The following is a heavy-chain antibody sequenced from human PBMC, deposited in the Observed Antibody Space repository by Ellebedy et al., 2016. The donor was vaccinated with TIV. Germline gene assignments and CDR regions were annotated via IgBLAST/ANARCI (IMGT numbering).Heavy chain of an antibody. D-gene: IGHD6-19*01. CDR1: GGTFSRHV. J-gene: IGHJ5*02. Sequence: AASVKVSCKASGGTFSRHVISWVRQAPGQGLEWMGGIIPILGIANYAQKFQGRVTITADKSTSTAYMELSSLRSEDTAVYYCAREPSGVGWYDSSWFDPWGQGTLVTVSS. V-gene: IGHV1-69*10. CDR2: IIPILGIA. CDR3: AREPSGVGWYDSSWFDP.